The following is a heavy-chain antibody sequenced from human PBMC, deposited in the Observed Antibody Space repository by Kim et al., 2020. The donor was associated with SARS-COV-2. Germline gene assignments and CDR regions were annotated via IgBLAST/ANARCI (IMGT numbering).Heavy chain of an antibody. CDR2: ICYDGSNK. V-gene: IGHV3-33*01. Sequence: GGSLRLSCAASGFTFSSYGMHWVRQAPGKGLEWVAVICYDGSNKYYADSVKGRFTISRDNSKNTLYLQMNSLRAEDTAVYYCASSSPGGDLRFLEWLMPPRNYGMCVWGQGTTGTVS. J-gene: IGHJ6*02. D-gene: IGHD3-3*01. CDR1: GFTFSSYG. CDR3: ASSSPGGDLRFLEWLMPPRNYGMCV.